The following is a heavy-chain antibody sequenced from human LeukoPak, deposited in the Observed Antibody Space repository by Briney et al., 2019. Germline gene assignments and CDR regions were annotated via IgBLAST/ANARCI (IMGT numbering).Heavy chain of an antibody. J-gene: IGHJ4*02. CDR1: GYTFTGYY. Sequence: ASVKVPCKASGYTFTGYYMHWVRQAPGQGLEWMGWINPKSGGTTYVQKFQGRVTMTRDTTISTAYMELGRLTSDDTAVYYCATYSSSWYFYFDYWGQGTLVTVST. CDR2: INPKSGGT. CDR3: ATYSSSWYFYFDY. D-gene: IGHD6-13*01. V-gene: IGHV1-2*02.